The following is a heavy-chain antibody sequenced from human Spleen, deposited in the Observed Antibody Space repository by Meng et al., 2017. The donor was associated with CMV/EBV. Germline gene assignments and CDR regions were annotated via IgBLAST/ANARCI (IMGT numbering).Heavy chain of an antibody. CDR1: GYTFTRHY. CDR2: INPDGGST. V-gene: IGHV1-46*01. Sequence: CRASGYTFTRHYIHWVRQAPGHGLEWVGIINPDGGSTTYAERFQDRVTMTRDTSTNTVYMELRNLKSEDTALFYCARDGSGSYLFDTWGQGTLVTVSS. CDR3: ARDGSGSYLFDT. D-gene: IGHD1-26*01. J-gene: IGHJ4*02.